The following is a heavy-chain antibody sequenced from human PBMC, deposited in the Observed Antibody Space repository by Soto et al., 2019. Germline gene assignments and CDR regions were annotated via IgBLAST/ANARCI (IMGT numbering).Heavy chain of an antibody. D-gene: IGHD3-22*01. V-gene: IGHV3-23*01. J-gene: IGHJ4*02. CDR1: GFTFSSYA. Sequence: PGGSLRLSCAASGFTFSSYAMSWVRQAPGKGLEWVSAISGSGGSTYYADSVKGRFTISRDNSKNTLYLQMNSLRAEDTAVYYCAKDSSTMIVPVSLYFDYWGQGTLVTVSS. CDR3: AKDSSTMIVPVSLYFDY. CDR2: ISGSGGST.